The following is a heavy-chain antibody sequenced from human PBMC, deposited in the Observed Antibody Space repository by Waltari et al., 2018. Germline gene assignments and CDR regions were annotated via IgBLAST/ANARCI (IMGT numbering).Heavy chain of an antibody. CDR1: GASFSGYY. D-gene: IGHD3-16*01. V-gene: IGHV4-34*01. Sequence: QVQLQQWAAGQLKPSETLSLTCAVYGASFSGYYWLWVRQPPGKGLEWIGEINHSGSTNYNPSLKNRLTISLDTSKNQFSLKMRSVTAADTAVYYCARADRGRDGRYATPDWGPWGQGTLVTVSS. CDR2: INHSGST. J-gene: IGHJ5*02. CDR3: ARADRGRDGRYATPDWGP.